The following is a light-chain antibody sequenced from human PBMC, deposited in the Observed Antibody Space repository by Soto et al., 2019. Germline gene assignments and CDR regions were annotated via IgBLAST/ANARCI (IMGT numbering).Light chain of an antibody. CDR2: GAS. Sequence: EIVLTQSPGTLSLSPGERATLSCRASQSVSTYLTWYQQKPGQAPRLLIYGASSRATGIPDRFSGSGSGTDFTLTISRLEPEDFAVYYCQHHGGSPLFTFGPGTKVDIK. V-gene: IGKV3-20*01. J-gene: IGKJ3*01. CDR1: QSVSTY. CDR3: QHHGGSPLFT.